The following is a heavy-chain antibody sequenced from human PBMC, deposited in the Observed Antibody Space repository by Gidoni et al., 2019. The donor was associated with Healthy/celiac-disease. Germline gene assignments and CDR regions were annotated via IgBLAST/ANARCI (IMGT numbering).Heavy chain of an antibody. J-gene: IGHJ4*02. V-gene: IGHV1-2*02. CDR3: ARAPWYYDILTGSDY. Sequence: QVQLVQSGAEVKKPGASVKVSCKASGYTFPGYYMHWVRQAPGQGLEWMGWINPNSGGTNYAQKFQGRVTMTRDTSISTAYMELSRLRSDDTAVYYCARAPWYYDILTGSDYWGQGTLVTVSS. CDR1: GYTFPGYY. D-gene: IGHD3-9*01. CDR2: INPNSGGT.